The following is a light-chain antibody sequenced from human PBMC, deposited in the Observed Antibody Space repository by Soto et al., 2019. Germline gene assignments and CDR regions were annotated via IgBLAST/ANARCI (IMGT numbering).Light chain of an antibody. CDR2: EDS. CDR1: SSDVGGYNY. V-gene: IGLV2-14*01. CDR3: RSYTSSSTLV. Sequence: QSALTQPASVSGSPGQSITISCTGTSSDVGGYNYGSWYQQHPGTAPKLMIYEDSNRPSGVSNRFSGSKSGNTASLTISGLQAEDEAYYYCRSYTSSSTLVFGGGTQLTVL. J-gene: IGLJ2*01.